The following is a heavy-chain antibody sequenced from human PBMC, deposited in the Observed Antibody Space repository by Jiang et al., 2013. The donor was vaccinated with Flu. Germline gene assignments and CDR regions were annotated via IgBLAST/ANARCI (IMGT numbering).Heavy chain of an antibody. CDR3: ARELYCSGGSCWDGARDYYYGMDV. CDR2: IIPNFGAA. D-gene: IGHD2-15*01. J-gene: IGHJ6*02. Sequence: SGAEVKKPGSSVKVSCKASGDTFSNYFISWVRQAPGQGLQWMGGIIPNFGAASYDQKLQGRPTIIADESTSTVYMDLSSLRSEDTAVYYCARELYCSGGSCWDGARDYYYGMDVRGQGTTVTVSS. CDR1: GDTFSNYF. V-gene: IGHV1-69*01.